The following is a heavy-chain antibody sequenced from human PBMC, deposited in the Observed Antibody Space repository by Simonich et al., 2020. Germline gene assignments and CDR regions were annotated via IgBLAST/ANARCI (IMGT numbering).Heavy chain of an antibody. D-gene: IGHD1-26*01. Sequence: QVQLVQSGAEVKKPGASVKVSCKASGYTFTGYYMHWVRQAPGQGLEWMGGRNPNSSGTKYAQKLQGRVTRTRDTSISTAYMELSRLRSDDTAVYYCARDLRGSYYYYYYMDVWGKGTTVTVSS. CDR3: ARDLRGSYYYYYYMDV. J-gene: IGHJ6*03. CDR2: RNPNSSGT. V-gene: IGHV1-2*02. CDR1: GYTFTGYY.